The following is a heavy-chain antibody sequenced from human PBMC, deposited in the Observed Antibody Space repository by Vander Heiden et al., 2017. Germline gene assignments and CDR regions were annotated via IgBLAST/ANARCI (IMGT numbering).Heavy chain of an antibody. J-gene: IGHJ3*02. CDR2: IYWNDEK. V-gene: IGHV2-5*01. D-gene: IGHD4-4*01. CDR1: GFSLRTLGGG. CDR3: AQLHLIDYSGAFDI. Sequence: QITLKESGPTPVIPTQTLTLTCTCSGFSLRTLGGGVGWIRQPPGKALEWLALIYWNDEKYYSPALKSRVTITKDTSKNQVVLRMTNMDPVETATYCCAQLHLIDYSGAFDIWGQGAVVTVSS.